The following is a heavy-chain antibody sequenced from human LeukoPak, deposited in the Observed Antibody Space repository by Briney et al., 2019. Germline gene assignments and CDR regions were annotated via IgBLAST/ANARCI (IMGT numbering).Heavy chain of an antibody. J-gene: IGHJ4*02. CDR3: ARRSSIATRLFDY. CDR1: GYRFTSYW. V-gene: IGHV5-51*01. D-gene: IGHD6-6*01. CDR2: IYPGDSDT. Sequence: GEPLKFSCKGSGYRFTSYWIGWVRQLPGKGLGWMGIIYPGDSDTRYSPSFQGQVTISADKSISTAYLQWSSLKASDTAMYYCARRSSIATRLFDYWGQGTLVTVSS.